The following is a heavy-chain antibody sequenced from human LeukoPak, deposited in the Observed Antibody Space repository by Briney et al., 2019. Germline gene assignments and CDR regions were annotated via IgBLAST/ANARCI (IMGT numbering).Heavy chain of an antibody. CDR3: ARSRGYSSSWFKFDY. Sequence: SETLSLTCTVSGGSISSYYWSWIRQPPGKGLEWIGYIYYSGSTNYNPSLKSRVTISVDTSKNQFSLKLSSVTAADTAVYYCARSRGYSSSWFKFDYWGQGTLVTVSS. V-gene: IGHV4-59*08. CDR1: GGSISSYY. D-gene: IGHD6-13*01. CDR2: IYYSGST. J-gene: IGHJ4*02.